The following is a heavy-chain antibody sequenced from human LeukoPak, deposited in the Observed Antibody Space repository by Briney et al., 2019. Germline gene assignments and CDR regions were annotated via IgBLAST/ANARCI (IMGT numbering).Heavy chain of an antibody. CDR2: IYYSGST. J-gene: IGHJ4*02. CDR3: ARDSGRRDGYSV. V-gene: IGHV4-59*11. D-gene: IGHD2-15*01. CDR1: GGSISSHY. Sequence: SETLSLTCTVSGGSISSHYWSWIRQPPGKGLEWIGYIYYSGSTNYNPSLKSRVTISVDTSKNQFSLKLSSVTAADTAVYYCARDSGRRDGYSVWGQGTLVTVSS.